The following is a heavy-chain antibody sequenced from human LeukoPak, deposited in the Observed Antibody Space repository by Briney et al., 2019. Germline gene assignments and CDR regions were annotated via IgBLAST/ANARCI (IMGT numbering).Heavy chain of an antibody. CDR3: ARKGYCSSTSCYKDWFDP. CDR2: IIPIFGTA. CDR1: GYTFTSYA. Sequence: SVKVSCKASGYTFTSYAISWVRQAPGQGLEWMGGIIPIFGTANYAQKFQGRVTITADESTSTAYMELSSLRSEDTAVYYCARKGYCSSTSCYKDWFDPWGQGTLVTVSS. D-gene: IGHD2-2*02. V-gene: IGHV1-69*13. J-gene: IGHJ5*02.